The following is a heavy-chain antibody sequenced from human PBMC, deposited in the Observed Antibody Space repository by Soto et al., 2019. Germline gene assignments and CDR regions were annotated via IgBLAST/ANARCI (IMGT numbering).Heavy chain of an antibody. CDR1: GFTFSSYA. CDR2: ISYDGSKK. D-gene: IGHD6-19*01. CDR3: ARDSVAGLFDY. V-gene: IGHV3-30-3*01. Sequence: QVQLVESGGGVVQPGRSLRLSCAASGFTFSSYAMHWVRQAPGKGLEWVAVISYDGSKKYYADSVKGRFTISRDNSKNTLYRQMNSLRAEDTAVYYCARDSVAGLFDYWGQGTLVTVSS. J-gene: IGHJ4*02.